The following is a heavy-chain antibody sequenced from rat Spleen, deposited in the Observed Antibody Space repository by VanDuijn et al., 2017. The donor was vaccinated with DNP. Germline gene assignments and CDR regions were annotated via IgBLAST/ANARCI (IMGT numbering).Heavy chain of an antibody. CDR3: TTHSGNYYSNYPTWFAY. D-gene: IGHD1-2*01. V-gene: IGHV5-31*01. Sequence: EVHLVESGGDLVQPGRSLKLSCVVSKFTFNNYWMTWFRQVPGRGLEWVASINSRGGGTYYRDSVKGRFTISRDNAKRTLYLQMDSLRSEDTATYYCTTHSGNYYSNYPTWFAYWGQGTLVTVSS. CDR2: INSRGGGT. J-gene: IGHJ3*01. CDR1: KFTFNNYW.